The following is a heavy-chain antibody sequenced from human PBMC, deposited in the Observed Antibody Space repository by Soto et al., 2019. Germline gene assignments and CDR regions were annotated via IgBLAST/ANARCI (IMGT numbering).Heavy chain of an antibody. V-gene: IGHV3-23*01. D-gene: IGHD6-19*01. J-gene: IGHJ3*01. CDR2: ISGSGDIT. CDR3: AKSSYNSGLGLAALGF. CDR1: GFTFSSYP. Sequence: VGSLRLSCAASGFTFSSYPMSWVRQPPGKGLEWVAVISGSGDITNYADFVKGRFTNSRDNSKNTLYLQMNSLRAEDTAIYYCAKSSYNSGLGLAALGFWGLGTMVTVSS.